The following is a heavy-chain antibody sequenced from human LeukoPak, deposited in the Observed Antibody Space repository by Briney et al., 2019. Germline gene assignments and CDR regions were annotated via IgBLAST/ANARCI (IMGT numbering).Heavy chain of an antibody. J-gene: IGHJ4*02. V-gene: IGHV3-30*18. CDR2: ISYDGSNK. CDR1: GFTFSSYE. D-gene: IGHD1-1*01. Sequence: GGSLRLSCAASGFTFSSYEMNWVRQAPGKGLEWVAVISYDGSNKYYADSVKGRFTISRDNSKNTLYLQMNSLRAEDTAVYYCAKVGNAFDYWGQGTLVTVSS. CDR3: AKVGNAFDY.